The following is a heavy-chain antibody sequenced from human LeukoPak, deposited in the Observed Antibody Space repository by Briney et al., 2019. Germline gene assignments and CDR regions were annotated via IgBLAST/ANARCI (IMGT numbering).Heavy chain of an antibody. CDR2: ISVYNGKT. Sequence: ASVKVSCKASGYGITWVRQAPGQGLEWMGWISVYNGKTNYAQKLQGRVTMTTDTSTSTGNMDLRSLRSDDTAVYYCARDQHTAMATPRGAFDIWGQGTMVTVSS. CDR3: ARDQHTAMATPRGAFDI. V-gene: IGHV1-18*01. CDR1: GYG. J-gene: IGHJ3*02. D-gene: IGHD5-18*01.